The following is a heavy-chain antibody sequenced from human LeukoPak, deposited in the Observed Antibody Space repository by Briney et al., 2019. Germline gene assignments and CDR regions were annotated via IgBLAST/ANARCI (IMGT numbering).Heavy chain of an antibody. V-gene: IGHV1-69*13. CDR1: GGTFSSYA. CDR3: ARDSRTGTEEVRWFDP. Sequence: AASVKVSCTASGGTFSSYAISWVRQAPGQGLEWMGGIIPIFGTANYAQKFQGRVTITADESTSTAYMELSSLRSEDTAVYYCARDSRTGTEEVRWFDPWGQGTLVTVSS. CDR2: IIPIFGTA. J-gene: IGHJ5*02. D-gene: IGHD1-7*01.